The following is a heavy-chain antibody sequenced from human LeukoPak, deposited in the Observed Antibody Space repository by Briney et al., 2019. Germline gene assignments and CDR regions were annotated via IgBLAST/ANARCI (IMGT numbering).Heavy chain of an antibody. Sequence: SETLSLTCTVSGGSISSGGYYWSWIRQHPGKGLEWIGYIYYSGSTYYNPSLKSRVTISVDTSKNQFSLKLSSVTAADTAVYYCARSGHQPSGIDYWGQGTLVTVSS. CDR1: GGSISSGGYY. CDR3: ARSGHQPSGIDY. V-gene: IGHV4-31*03. J-gene: IGHJ4*02. D-gene: IGHD2-2*01. CDR2: IYYSGST.